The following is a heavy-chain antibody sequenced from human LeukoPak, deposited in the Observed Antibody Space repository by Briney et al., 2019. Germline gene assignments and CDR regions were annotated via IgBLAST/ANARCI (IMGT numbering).Heavy chain of an antibody. J-gene: IGHJ5*02. CDR3: ARTAYHRPWFDP. CDR2: MNPNSGNT. V-gene: IGHV1-8*03. Sequence: GASVKVSCKASGYTFTSYDINWVRQATGQGLEWMGWMNPNSGNTGYAQKFQGRVTITRNTSISTAYMELSSLRSEDTAVYYCARTAYHRPWFDPWGQGTLVTVSS. CDR1: GYTFTSYD. D-gene: IGHD5-18*01.